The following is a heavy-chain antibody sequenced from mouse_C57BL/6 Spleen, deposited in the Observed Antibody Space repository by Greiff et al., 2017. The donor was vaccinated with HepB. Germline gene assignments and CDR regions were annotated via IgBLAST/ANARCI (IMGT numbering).Heavy chain of an antibody. J-gene: IGHJ1*03. Sequence: EVKLQESGPGLVKPSQSLSLTCSVTGYSITSGYYWNWIRQFPGNKLEWMGYISYDGSNNYNPSLKNRISITRDTSKNQFFLKLNSVTTEDTATYYCARDPITTVVAPPYWYFDVWGTGTTVTVSS. CDR3: ARDPITTVVAPPYWYFDV. CDR1: GYSITSGYY. D-gene: IGHD1-1*01. CDR2: ISYDGSN. V-gene: IGHV3-6*01.